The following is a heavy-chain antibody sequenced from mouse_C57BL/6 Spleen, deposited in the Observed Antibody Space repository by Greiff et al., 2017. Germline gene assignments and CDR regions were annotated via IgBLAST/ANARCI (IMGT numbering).Heavy chain of an antibody. J-gene: IGHJ4*01. Sequence: QVHVKQSGPGLVQPSQSLSITCTVSGFSLTSYGVHWVRQSPGKGLEWLGVIWRGGSTDYNAAFMSRLSITKDNSKSQVFFKMNSLQADDTAIYYGAKNPLTWTDAMDYWGQGTSVTVSS. CDR1: GFSLTSYG. CDR3: AKNPLTWTDAMDY. V-gene: IGHV2-5*01. CDR2: IWRGGST. D-gene: IGHD4-1*01.